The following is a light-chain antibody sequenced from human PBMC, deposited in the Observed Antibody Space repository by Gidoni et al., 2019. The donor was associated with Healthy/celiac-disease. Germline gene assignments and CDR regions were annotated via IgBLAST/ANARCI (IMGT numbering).Light chain of an antibody. V-gene: IGKV1-39*01. J-gene: IGKJ1*01. CDR3: QQSYSTPRT. Sequence: IHMTQAPSSLSSSVGDRVTITCRATQGISSYLNLYQQKPGKAPKLLIYAASSLKSGVPTRFSGSGSGTDFTITISSLQQEDFATYYCQQSYSTPRTFGQGTKVEIK. CDR2: AAS. CDR1: QGISSY.